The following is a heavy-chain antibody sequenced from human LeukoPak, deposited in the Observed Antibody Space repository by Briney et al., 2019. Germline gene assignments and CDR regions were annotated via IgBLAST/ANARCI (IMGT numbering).Heavy chain of an antibody. CDR1: GGSISSYY. CDR3: ARQGISYGKFDY. D-gene: IGHD5-18*01. V-gene: IGHV4-59*08. Sequence: SETLSLTCTVSGGSISSYYWSWIRQPPGKGLEWIGYVYYSGNTKYNPSLKSRVTISVDTSKNQFSLKLSSVTAADTAVYYCARQGISYGKFDYWGQGTLVTVSS. CDR2: VYYSGNT. J-gene: IGHJ4*02.